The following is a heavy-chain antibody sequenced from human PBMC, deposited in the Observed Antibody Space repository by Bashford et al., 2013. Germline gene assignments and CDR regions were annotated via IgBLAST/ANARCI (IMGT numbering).Heavy chain of an antibody. Sequence: WVRQMPGKGLEWMGIIYPGDSDTRYSPSFQGQVTISADKSISTAYLQWNRLKASDTAVYYCARDCSSTSCNTVSGMDVWGQGTTVTVSS. CDR2: IYPGDSDT. CDR3: ARDCSSTSCNTVSGMDV. D-gene: IGHD2-2*02. J-gene: IGHJ6*02. V-gene: IGHV5-51*01.